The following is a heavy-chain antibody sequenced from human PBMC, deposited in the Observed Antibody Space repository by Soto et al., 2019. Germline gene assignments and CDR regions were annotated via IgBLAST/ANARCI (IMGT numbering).Heavy chain of an antibody. D-gene: IGHD4-17*01. V-gene: IGHV1-69*01. J-gene: IGHJ6*02. Sequence: QVQLVQSGAEVKKPGSSVKVSCKASGGTFSSYAISWVRQAPGQGLEWMGGIIPIFGTANYAQKFQGRVTITADESTSTAYMELSSLRSEDTAVYYYARNPIRGGDYYYYYGMDVWGQGTTVTVSS. CDR3: ARNPIRGGDYYYYYGMDV. CDR1: GGTFSSYA. CDR2: IIPIFGTA.